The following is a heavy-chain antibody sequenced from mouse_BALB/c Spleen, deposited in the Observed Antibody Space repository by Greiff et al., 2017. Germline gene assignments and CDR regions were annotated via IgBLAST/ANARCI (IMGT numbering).Heavy chain of an antibody. J-gene: IGHJ4*01. Sequence: EVQVVESGGGLVQPGGSLKLSCAASGFTFSSYTMSWVRQTPEKRLEWVAYISNGGGSTYYPDTVKGRFTISRDNAKNTLYLQMSSLKSEDTAMYYCARQGNYGGDYAMDYWGQGTSVTVSS. V-gene: IGHV5-12-2*01. CDR2: ISNGGGST. D-gene: IGHD2-1*01. CDR3: ARQGNYGGDYAMDY. CDR1: GFTFSSYT.